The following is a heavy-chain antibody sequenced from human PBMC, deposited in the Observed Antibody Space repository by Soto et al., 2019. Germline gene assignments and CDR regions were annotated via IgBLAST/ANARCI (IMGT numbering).Heavy chain of an antibody. CDR3: AKVEYDYGDYGYFQH. D-gene: IGHD4-17*01. Sequence: GGSLRLSCAASGFTFSSYAMSWVRQAPGKGLEWVSAISGSGGSTYYADSVKGRFTISRDNSKNTLYLQMNSLRAEDTAVYYCAKVEYDYGDYGYFQHWGQGTLVTVSS. J-gene: IGHJ1*01. V-gene: IGHV3-23*01. CDR1: GFTFSSYA. CDR2: ISGSGGST.